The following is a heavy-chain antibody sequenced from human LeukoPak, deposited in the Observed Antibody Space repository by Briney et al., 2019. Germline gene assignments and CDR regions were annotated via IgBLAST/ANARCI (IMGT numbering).Heavy chain of an antibody. CDR3: AHTEHYDFWSGYYTGKLSGVLNWFDP. V-gene: IGHV2-5*02. CDR2: IYWDDDK. CDR1: GFSLSTSGVG. D-gene: IGHD3-3*01. Sequence: GPTLVNPTQTLTLTCTFSGFSLSTSGVGVGWIRQPPGKALEWLALIYWDDDKRYSPSLKSRLTITKDTSKNQVVLTMTNMDPVDKATYYCAHTEHYDFWSGYYTGKLSGVLNWFDPWGQGTLVTVSS. J-gene: IGHJ5*02.